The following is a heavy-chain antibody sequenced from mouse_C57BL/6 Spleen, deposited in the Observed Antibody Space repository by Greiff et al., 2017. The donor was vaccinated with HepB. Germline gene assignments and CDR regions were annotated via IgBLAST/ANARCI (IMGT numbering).Heavy chain of an antibody. CDR2: ISSGSSTI. CDR1: GFTFSDYG. Sequence: EVKLVESGGGLVKPGGSLKLSCAASGFTFSDYGMHWVRQAPEKGLEWVAYISSGSSTIYYADTVKGRFTISRDNAKNTLFLQMTSLRSEDTAMYYCASPYDYDDGYWYFDVWGTVTTVTVSS. J-gene: IGHJ1*03. V-gene: IGHV5-17*01. CDR3: ASPYDYDDGYWYFDV. D-gene: IGHD2-4*01.